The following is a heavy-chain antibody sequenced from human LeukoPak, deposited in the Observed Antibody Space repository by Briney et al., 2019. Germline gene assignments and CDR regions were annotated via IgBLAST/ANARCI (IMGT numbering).Heavy chain of an antibody. CDR3: ARDGIAAAGINYHYYMDV. D-gene: IGHD6-13*01. Sequence: VASVKVSCKASGYTFSDYDITWVRQAPGQGLEWMGWISVYNGNTNFAQELQGRVTMTTDTSASTAYMELSSLRSDDTAVYYCARDGIAAAGINYHYYMDVWGKGTTVTVSS. CDR2: ISVYNGNT. CDR1: GYTFSDYD. J-gene: IGHJ6*03. V-gene: IGHV1-18*01.